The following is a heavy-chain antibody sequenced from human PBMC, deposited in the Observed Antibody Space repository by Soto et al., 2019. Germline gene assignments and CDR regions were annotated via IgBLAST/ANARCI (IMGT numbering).Heavy chain of an antibody. D-gene: IGHD3-10*01. V-gene: IGHV4-31*03. J-gene: IGHJ6*02. CDR1: GGSISSGGYY. Sequence: PSETLSLTCTVSGGSISSGGYYWSWIRQHPGKGLEWIGYIYYSGSTYYNPSLKSRVTISVDTSKNQFSLKLSSMTAADTAVYYCARDLPHLGSGRYYARIYYYFYGMDVGGQGTTVTVSS. CDR3: ARDLPHLGSGRYYARIYYYFYGMDV. CDR2: IYYSGST.